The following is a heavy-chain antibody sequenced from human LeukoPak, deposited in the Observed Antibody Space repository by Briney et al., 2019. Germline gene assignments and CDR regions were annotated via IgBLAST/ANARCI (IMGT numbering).Heavy chain of an antibody. CDR1: GGTFSNYA. CDR2: IIPIFGTA. D-gene: IGHD4-17*01. V-gene: IGHV1-69*05. Sequence: GASVKVSCKASGGTFSNYAISWVRQAPGQGLEWMGRIIPIFGTANYAQKFQGRLTFTTDQSTSTVYMDLSRLRSDDTAVYYCARAYNYGFQHWGQGTLVTVSS. J-gene: IGHJ1*01. CDR3: ARAYNYGFQH.